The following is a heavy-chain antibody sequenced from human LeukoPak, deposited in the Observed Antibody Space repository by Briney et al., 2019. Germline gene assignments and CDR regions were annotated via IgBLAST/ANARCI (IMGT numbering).Heavy chain of an antibody. Sequence: PGGSLRLSCAASGFTFSSYGMHWVRQAPGKGLEWVAVISYDGSNKYYAGSVKGRFTISRDNSKNTLYLQMNSLRAEDTAVYYCAKGQAGGYWGQGTLVTVSS. J-gene: IGHJ4*02. D-gene: IGHD1-26*01. CDR3: AKGQAGGY. CDR2: ISYDGSNK. CDR1: GFTFSSYG. V-gene: IGHV3-30*18.